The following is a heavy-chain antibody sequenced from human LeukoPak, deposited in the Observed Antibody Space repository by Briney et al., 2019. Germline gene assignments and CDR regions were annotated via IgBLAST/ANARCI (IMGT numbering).Heavy chain of an antibody. V-gene: IGHV3-23*01. Sequence: GGSLRLSCAASGFTFSSYAMSWVRQAPGKGLEWVSGISGSGDNTYYADSVKGRFTISRDNSKNTLYVQVNSLGTEDTAAYYCAKGSNYDSSGSFYFDYWGQGTLVTVSS. D-gene: IGHD3-22*01. J-gene: IGHJ4*02. CDR3: AKGSNYDSSGSFYFDY. CDR2: ISGSGDNT. CDR1: GFTFSSYA.